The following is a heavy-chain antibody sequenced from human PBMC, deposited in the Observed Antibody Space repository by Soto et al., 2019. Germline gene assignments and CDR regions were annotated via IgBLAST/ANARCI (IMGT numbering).Heavy chain of an antibody. D-gene: IGHD6-13*01. J-gene: IGHJ3*02. V-gene: IGHV6-1*01. CDR2: TYYRSKWYN. CDR1: GDSVSSNSAA. CDR3: ARVFSSISSSWADDAFDI. Sequence: SQTLSLTCAMSGDSVSSNSAAWNWIRQSPSRGLEWLGRTYYRSKWYNDYAVSVKSRITINPDTSKNQFSLQLNSVTPEDTAVYYCARVFSSISSSWADDAFDIWGQGTMVTVSS.